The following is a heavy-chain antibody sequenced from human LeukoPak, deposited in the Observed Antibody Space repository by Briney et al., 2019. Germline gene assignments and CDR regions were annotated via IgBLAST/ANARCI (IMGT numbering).Heavy chain of an antibody. V-gene: IGHV3-64D*06. CDR2: ITSNGGSS. CDR1: GFTFSTYP. CDR3: VRRGYNYAYDY. Sequence: GGSLRLSCSASGFTFSTYPLHWVRQAPGKGLEYVSAITSNGGSSYYADSVKGRFTISRDNSKSTLYLQMTSLRPEDTAVYYCVRRGYNYAYDYWGQGTLVSVSS. D-gene: IGHD5-18*01. J-gene: IGHJ4*02.